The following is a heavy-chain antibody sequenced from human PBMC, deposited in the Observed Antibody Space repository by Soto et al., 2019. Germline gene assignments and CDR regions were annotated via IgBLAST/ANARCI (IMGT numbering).Heavy chain of an antibody. CDR1: GYTFTSYG. V-gene: IGHV1-18*01. D-gene: IGHD1-26*01. Sequence: ASVKVSCKASGYTFTSYGISWVRQAPGQGLEWMGWISAYNGNTNYAQKLQGRVTMTTDTSTSTAYMELRSLRSDDTAVYYCARDSGILGAGSYFDYWGQATLVTVS. CDR3: ARDSGILGAGSYFDY. CDR2: ISAYNGNT. J-gene: IGHJ4*02.